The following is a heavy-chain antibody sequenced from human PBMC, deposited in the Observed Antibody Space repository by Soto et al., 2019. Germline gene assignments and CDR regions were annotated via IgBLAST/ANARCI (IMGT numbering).Heavy chain of an antibody. CDR1: GGSIIDYS. V-gene: IGHV4-59*01. D-gene: IGHD2-15*01. J-gene: IGHJ4*02. CDR3: ERDTDSGTLDLDY. CDR2: IFYTGTT. Sequence: SETLSLTXIVSGGSIIDYSWSWIRQSPGGGLEWIGYIFYTGTTNYNPSLKSRLAISIDTSKNHFSLRLSSVTAADSAVYYCERDTDSGTLDLDYWGQGTLVTVSS.